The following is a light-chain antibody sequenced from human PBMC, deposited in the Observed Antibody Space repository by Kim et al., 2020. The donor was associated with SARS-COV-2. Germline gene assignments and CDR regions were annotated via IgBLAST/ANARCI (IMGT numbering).Light chain of an antibody. V-gene: IGKV3-11*01. CDR1: QSVRDY. CDR2: DVS. CDR3: QQLYYWPRT. J-gene: IGKJ1*01. Sequence: LSPGDRANLACRASQSVRDYLAWYQQKPGQAPRLLIYDVSDRATGVPARFSGSESGTDFTLTISSLEPEDFAVYYCQQLYYWPRTFGQGTKVDIK.